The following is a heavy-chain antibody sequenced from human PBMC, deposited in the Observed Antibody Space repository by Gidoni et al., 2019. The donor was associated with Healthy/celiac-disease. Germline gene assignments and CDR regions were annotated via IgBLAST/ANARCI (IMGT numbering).Heavy chain of an antibody. Sequence: QVQLQQWGAGLLKPSETLSLTCAVSGGSFSGYYWSWIRQPPGKGLEWIGEINHSGSTNYNPSLKSRVTISVDTSKNQFSLKLSSVTAADTAVYYCARASVSGWYSYWGQGTLVTVSS. CDR2: INHSGST. J-gene: IGHJ4*02. CDR3: ARASVSGWYSY. V-gene: IGHV4-34*01. D-gene: IGHD6-19*01. CDR1: GGSFSGYY.